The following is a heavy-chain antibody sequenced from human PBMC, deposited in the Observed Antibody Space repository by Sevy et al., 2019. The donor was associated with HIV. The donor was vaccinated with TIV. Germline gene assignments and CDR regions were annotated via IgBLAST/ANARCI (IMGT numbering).Heavy chain of an antibody. Sequence: GGSLRLSCEASGFTFSSYAMHWVRQAPGKGLEWVAVISYDEIHKDYADSVKGRFTISRDISKNTLYLQMNSLRAEDTAVYYAARDLPHLLPWELSRGSDYWGQGTLVTVSS. CDR3: ARDLPHLLPWELSRGSDY. V-gene: IGHV3-30*04. CDR1: GFTFSSYA. CDR2: ISYDEIHK. J-gene: IGHJ4*02. D-gene: IGHD1-26*01.